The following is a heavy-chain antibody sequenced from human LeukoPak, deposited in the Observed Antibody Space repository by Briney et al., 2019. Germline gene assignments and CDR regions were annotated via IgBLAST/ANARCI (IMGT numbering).Heavy chain of an antibody. CDR2: IYTSGST. CDR3: ARDSSSFRWFDP. J-gene: IGHJ5*02. V-gene: IGHV4-61*02. Sequence: SETLSLTCTVSGGSISSGSYYWSWIRQPAGKGLEWIGRIYTSGSTNYNPSLKSRVTISVNTSKNQFSLKLSSVTAADTAVYYCARDSSSFRWFDPRGQGTLVTVSS. D-gene: IGHD6-6*01. CDR1: GGSISSGSYY.